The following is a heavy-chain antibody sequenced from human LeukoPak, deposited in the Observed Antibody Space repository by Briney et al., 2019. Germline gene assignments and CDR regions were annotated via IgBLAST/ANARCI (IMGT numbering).Heavy chain of an antibody. Sequence: ASVKVSCKASGYTFTGYYMHWVRQAPGQGLEWMGRINPNSGGTNYAQKFQGRVTMTRDTSISTAYMELSRLRSDDTAVYYCARVAVAGLSREGYYFDYWGQGTLVTVSS. CDR3: ARVAVAGLSREGYYFDY. CDR2: INPNSGGT. CDR1: GYTFTGYY. V-gene: IGHV1-2*06. D-gene: IGHD6-19*01. J-gene: IGHJ4*02.